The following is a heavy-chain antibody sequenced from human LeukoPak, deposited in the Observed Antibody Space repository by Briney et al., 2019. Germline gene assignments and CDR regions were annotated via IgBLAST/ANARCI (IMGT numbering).Heavy chain of an antibody. J-gene: IGHJ4*02. CDR2: IYPGDSDA. D-gene: IGHD6-19*01. Sequence: VESLKISCKGSGYSFTSYWIGWVRQMPGKGLEWMGIIYPGDSDARYSPSFQGQVTISADKSISTAYLQWSSLKASDTAMYYCARLVHYSSGWYENYFDYWGQGTLVTVSS. CDR1: GYSFTSYW. V-gene: IGHV5-51*01. CDR3: ARLVHYSSGWYENYFDY.